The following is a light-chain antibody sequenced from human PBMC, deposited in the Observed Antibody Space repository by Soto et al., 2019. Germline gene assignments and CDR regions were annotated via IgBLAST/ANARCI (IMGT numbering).Light chain of an antibody. CDR1: SSDVGGYNY. V-gene: IGLV2-8*02. J-gene: IGLJ1*01. CDR3: SSYAGSHTFV. Sequence: QSVLTQPPSASRSPGQSVTISCTGTSSDVGGYNYVSWYQQHPGKAPKLMVYEVSKRPSGVPDRFSGSKSGNTASLTVSGLQAEDEADYFCSSYAGSHTFVFGTGTKVTVL. CDR2: EVS.